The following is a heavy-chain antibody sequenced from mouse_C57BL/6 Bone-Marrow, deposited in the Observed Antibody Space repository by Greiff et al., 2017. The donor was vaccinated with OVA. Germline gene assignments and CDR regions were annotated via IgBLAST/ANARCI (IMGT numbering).Heavy chain of an antibody. Sequence: QVQLQQPGTELVKPGASVKLSCKASGYTFTSYWMHWVKQRPGQGLEWIGNINPSNGGTNIYEKFKSKATLTVDKSSSTAYRMLSSQTSEDTAVYNCARSGYYGSSYVGYFDVWGTGTTVTVSS. CDR2: INPSNGGT. CDR1: GYTFTSYW. J-gene: IGHJ1*03. CDR3: ARSGYYGSSYVGYFDV. V-gene: IGHV1-53*01. D-gene: IGHD1-1*01.